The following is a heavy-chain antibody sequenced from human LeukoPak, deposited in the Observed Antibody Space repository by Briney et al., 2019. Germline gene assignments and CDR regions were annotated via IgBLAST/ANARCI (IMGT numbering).Heavy chain of an antibody. D-gene: IGHD4-11*01. CDR1: GGSISNYY. Sequence: SETLSLTCTVSGGSISNYYWNWIRQPPGKGLEWIGEINHSGSTNYNPSLKSRVTISVDTSKNQFSLKLSSVTAADTAVYYCARVGVTTDFDYWGQGTLVTVSS. CDR3: ARVGVTTDFDY. CDR2: INHSGST. V-gene: IGHV4-34*01. J-gene: IGHJ4*02.